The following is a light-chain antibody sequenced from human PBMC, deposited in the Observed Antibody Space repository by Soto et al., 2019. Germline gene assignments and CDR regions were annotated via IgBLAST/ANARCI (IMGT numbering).Light chain of an antibody. CDR2: NHD. CDR3: ALWDDRLRRPV. J-gene: IGLJ3*02. V-gene: IGLV1-47*02. CDR1: SSNVGINY. Sequence: QLVLTQPPSVSGAPGQRVTLSCSGSSSNVGINYVNWYQHVPGTAPKLLIYNHDQRPSGVPERFSASASGTSASLVISGLRAEDEADYYCALWDDRLRRPVFGGGTKVTVL.